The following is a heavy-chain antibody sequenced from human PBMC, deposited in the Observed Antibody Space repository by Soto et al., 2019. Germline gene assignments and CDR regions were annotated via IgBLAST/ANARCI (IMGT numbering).Heavy chain of an antibody. Sequence: EVQLSESGGGLVQPGGSLRLSCAASGFTFNIYAMSWVRQAPGKGLEWVSAISGSGGGTYYADSVEGRFTISRDNSNNTLYLQMSSLRAEDTAVYYCAKCGYDSSGRLLRYFHHWGKGTLVTVSS. CDR1: GFTFNIYA. CDR3: AKCGYDSSGRLLRYFHH. J-gene: IGHJ1*01. D-gene: IGHD3-22*01. CDR2: ISGSGGGT. V-gene: IGHV3-23*01.